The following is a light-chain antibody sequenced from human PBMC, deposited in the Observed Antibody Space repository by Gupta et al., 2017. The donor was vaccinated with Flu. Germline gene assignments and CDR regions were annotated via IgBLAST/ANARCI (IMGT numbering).Light chain of an antibody. CDR3: CSYAGSYTLV. Sequence: QSALTQPRSVSGSPGQSVTISCTGTSSDVGGYNYDSQYQQHPEKAPKLMIYDVRKRPSGVPDRFSGSKSGNTASLTISGLQAEDEADYYCCSYAGSYTLVFGGGTRLTVL. V-gene: IGLV2-11*01. CDR1: SSDVGGYNY. CDR2: DVR. J-gene: IGLJ3*02.